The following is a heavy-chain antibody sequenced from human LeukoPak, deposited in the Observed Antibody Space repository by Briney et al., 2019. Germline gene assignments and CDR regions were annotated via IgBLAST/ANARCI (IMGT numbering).Heavy chain of an antibody. CDR3: ARDGGAYGSGSYHAYDY. V-gene: IGHV3-21*01. CDR2: ISSSSSYI. D-gene: IGHD3-10*01. J-gene: IGHJ4*02. Sequence: GGSLRLSCAASGFTFSSYSMNWVRQAPGKGLEWVSSISSSSSYIYYADSVKGRFTISRDNAKNSLYLQMNSLRAEDTAVYYCARDGGAYGSGSYHAYDYWGQGTLVTVSS. CDR1: GFTFSSYS.